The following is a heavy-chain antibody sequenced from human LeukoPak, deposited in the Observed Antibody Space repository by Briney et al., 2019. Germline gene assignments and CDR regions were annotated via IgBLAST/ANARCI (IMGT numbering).Heavy chain of an antibody. J-gene: IGHJ4*02. CDR1: GYTFTGYY. CDR2: INPNSGGT. V-gene: IGHV1-2*02. D-gene: IGHD2-15*01. CDR3: ARDHCSGGSCYLDY. Sequence: GASVKVSCKASGYTFTGYYMHWVQQAPGQGLEWMGWINPNSGGTNYAQKFQGRVTMTRDTSISTAYMELSRLRSDDTAVYYCARDHCSGGSCYLDYWGQGTLVTVSS.